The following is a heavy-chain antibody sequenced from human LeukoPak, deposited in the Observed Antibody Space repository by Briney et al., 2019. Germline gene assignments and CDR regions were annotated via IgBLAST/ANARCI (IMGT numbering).Heavy chain of an antibody. CDR2: INHSGST. J-gene: IGHJ4*02. CDR1: GGSFSGYY. D-gene: IGHD5-18*01. CDR3: ARYSYGGFDY. V-gene: IGHV4-34*01. Sequence: SETLSLTCAVYGGSFSGYYWSWIRQPPGKGLEWIGEINHSGSTNYNPSLKSRVTISVDMSKNQFSLKLSSVTAADTAVYYCARYSYGGFDYWGQGTLVTVSS.